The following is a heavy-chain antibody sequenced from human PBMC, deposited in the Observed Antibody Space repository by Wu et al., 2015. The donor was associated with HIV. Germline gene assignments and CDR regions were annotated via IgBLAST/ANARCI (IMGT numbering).Heavy chain of an antibody. J-gene: IGHJ6*02. Sequence: QVQLVQSGAEVKKPGSSVKVSCKVSGYTLTELSMHWVRQAPGKGLEWMGGFDPEDGETIYAQKFQGRVTMTEDTSTDTAYMELSSLRSEDTAVYYCAINSPGTAVVRGVINYYYGMDVWGQGTTVTVSS. CDR3: AINSPGTAVVRGVINYYYGMDV. V-gene: IGHV1-24*01. CDR2: FDPEDGET. D-gene: IGHD3-10*01. CDR1: GYTLTELS.